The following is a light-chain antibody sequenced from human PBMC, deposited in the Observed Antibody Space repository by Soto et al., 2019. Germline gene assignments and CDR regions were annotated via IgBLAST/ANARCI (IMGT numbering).Light chain of an antibody. J-gene: IGKJ1*01. CDR3: QQYGSSPQGT. CDR2: GAS. V-gene: IGKV3-20*01. CDR1: QSVSSSY. Sequence: EIVLTQSPGTLNLSPGERATLSCRASQSVSSSYLAWYQQKPGQAPRLLIYGASSRATGIPDRFSGSGSGTDFTLTISRLEPEDFAVYYCQQYGSSPQGTFGQGTKVDIK.